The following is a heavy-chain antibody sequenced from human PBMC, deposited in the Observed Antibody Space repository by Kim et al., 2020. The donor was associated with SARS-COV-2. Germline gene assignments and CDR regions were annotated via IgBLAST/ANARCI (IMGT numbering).Heavy chain of an antibody. CDR3: ARGLIGSGVSSYDYGLDV. CDR2: INHRGST. D-gene: IGHD3-3*01. CDR1: GGSLSDYY. Sequence: SETLSLTCAVYGGSLSDYYWSWIRQPPGKGLEWIGEINHRGSTNYNTSLNSRVTISLDTSKNQFSLIPGSVTAADTAVYYCARGLIGSGVSSYDYGLDVWGLGTTVTVYS. J-gene: IGHJ6*02. V-gene: IGHV4-34*01.